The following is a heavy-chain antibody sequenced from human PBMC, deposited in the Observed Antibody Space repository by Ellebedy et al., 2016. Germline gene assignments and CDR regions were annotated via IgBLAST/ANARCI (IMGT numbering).Heavy chain of an antibody. D-gene: IGHD6-19*01. V-gene: IGHV4-59*01. Sequence: SETLSLTCTVSHDNIKTFSWSWIRQPPGKPLEWIGDIFYNGTTIYRPSLKTRLTMSRDMSKKEFSVKMTSVTAADTAFYYCTRSVRASGWADPWGQGILVIVS. CDR2: IFYNGTT. CDR3: TRSVRASGWADP. CDR1: HDNIKTFS. J-gene: IGHJ5*02.